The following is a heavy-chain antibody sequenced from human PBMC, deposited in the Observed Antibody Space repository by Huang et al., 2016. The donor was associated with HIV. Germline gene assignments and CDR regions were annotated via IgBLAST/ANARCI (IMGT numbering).Heavy chain of an antibody. D-gene: IGHD2-2*01. Sequence: QVQLVQSGAEVKKPGVSVKVSCKTSGYTFANYDINWVRQATGQGLEWMGGINADSGNTGYAPKFQDRGTITRNTAIATAYMELSSMRTDDTAVYYYARATGYCSSINCYHRWWFDPWGQGTLVTVSS. V-gene: IGHV1-8*03. CDR1: GYTFANYD. CDR3: ARATGYCSSINCYHRWWFDP. J-gene: IGHJ5*02. CDR2: INADSGNT.